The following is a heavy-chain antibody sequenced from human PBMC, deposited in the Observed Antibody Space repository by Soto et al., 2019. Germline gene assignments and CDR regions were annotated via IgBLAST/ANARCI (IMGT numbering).Heavy chain of an antibody. J-gene: IGHJ6*02. CDR2: IYYTGNA. CDR1: GXXXXXXXXX. V-gene: IGHV4-39*01. CDR3: ARLGAQQLVPTSTFDV. D-gene: IGHD6-6*01. Sequence: QLXXQXSXPGXXXPSXXLSLIXTXXGXXXXXXXXXXXWIRQSPGEGLVWLGTIYYTGNAYSNPSLKSRAXISXXTXXXXXXLSLTSVTAADTAKYYCARLGAQQLVPTSTFDVWGQXTTVIVS.